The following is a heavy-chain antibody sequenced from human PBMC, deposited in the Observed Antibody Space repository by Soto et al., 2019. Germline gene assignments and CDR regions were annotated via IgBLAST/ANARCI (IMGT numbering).Heavy chain of an antibody. CDR2: VSSHGGST. CDR3: VQTLQYSYGLPH. V-gene: IGHV3-64D*06. Sequence: GGSLRLSCAASGFTFRSYWMSWVRQAPGKGLEYVSTVSSHGGSTYYADSVKGRFTISRDNSKNTLYLQMSSLRPEDTAVYYCVQTLQYSYGLPHWGQGTLVTVSS. CDR1: GFTFRSYW. J-gene: IGHJ4*02. D-gene: IGHD5-18*01.